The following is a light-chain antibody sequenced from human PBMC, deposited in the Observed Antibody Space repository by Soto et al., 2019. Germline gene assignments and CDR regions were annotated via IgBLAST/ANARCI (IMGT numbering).Light chain of an antibody. J-gene: IGKJ4*01. Sequence: DIVMTQSPDSLAVSLGERATINCESSQSVLFTSNNKKYLGWYQQKPGQLPKLLLSWVSARQSGVPERFTGIGSRTILTLSINILQAEDVTVYCCQQYYTLPLTFGGGNKFEIK. CDR2: WVS. CDR3: QQYYTLPLT. V-gene: IGKV4-1*01. CDR1: QSVLFTSNNKKY.